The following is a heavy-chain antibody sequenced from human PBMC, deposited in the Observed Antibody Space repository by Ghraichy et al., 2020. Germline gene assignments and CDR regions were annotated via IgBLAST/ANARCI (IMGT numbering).Heavy chain of an antibody. CDR3: ARGPYTSSSGVADY. CDR1: AFTFSDYP. Sequence: GGSLRLSCAASAFTFSDYPMSWVRQAPGKGLEWVALILHDGHNTYYTDSVKGRFSISRDTSRNTLYLQMNSLTPDDTAVYFCARGPYTSSSGVADYWGQGTLVTVSS. J-gene: IGHJ4*02. V-gene: IGHV3-30-3*01. D-gene: IGHD6-6*01. CDR2: ILHDGHNT.